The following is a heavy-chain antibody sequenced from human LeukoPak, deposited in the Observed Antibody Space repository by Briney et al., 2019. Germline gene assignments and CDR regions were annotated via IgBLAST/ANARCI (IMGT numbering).Heavy chain of an antibody. D-gene: IGHD2-15*01. CDR2: IYYSGST. V-gene: IGHV4-59*08. CDR1: GGSISSYY. CDR3: ARLITGGWSNY. J-gene: IGHJ4*02. Sequence: SETLSLTCTVSGGSISSYYWSWIRQPPGKGLEWIGYIYYSGSTNYNPSLKSRVTISVDTSKNQFSLKLSSVTAADTAVYYCARLITGGWSNYWGQGTLVTVSS.